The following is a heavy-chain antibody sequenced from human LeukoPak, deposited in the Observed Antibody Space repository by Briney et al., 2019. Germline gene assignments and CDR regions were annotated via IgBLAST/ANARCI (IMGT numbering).Heavy chain of an antibody. CDR2: IRSGGSSM. J-gene: IGHJ6*03. Sequence: GGSLRFSCAASGFIFSVYSMHWLRQAPGKGLEWVSNIRSGGSSMYYADSVKGRFTVSRDNAKNSLHLQMNSLRAEDTAVYYCARSNSQARDYYYYMDVWGKGTTVTVSS. CDR1: GFIFSVYS. CDR3: ARSNSQARDYYYYMDV. D-gene: IGHD1-7*01. V-gene: IGHV3-48*01.